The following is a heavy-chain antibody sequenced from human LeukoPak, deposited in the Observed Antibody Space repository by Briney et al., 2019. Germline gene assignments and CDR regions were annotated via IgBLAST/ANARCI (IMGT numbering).Heavy chain of an antibody. CDR2: ISGSGGST. D-gene: IGHD2-2*01. CDR1: GFTFSSYA. J-gene: IGHJ6*02. Sequence: GGSLRLSCAASGFTFSSYAMSWVRQAPGKGLEWVSAISGSGGSTYYADSVKGRFTISRDNSKNTLYLQMNSLRAEDTAVYYCAKENGYCSSTSCYYYYGMDVWGQGTTVTVSS. CDR3: AKENGYCSSTSCYYYYGMDV. V-gene: IGHV3-23*01.